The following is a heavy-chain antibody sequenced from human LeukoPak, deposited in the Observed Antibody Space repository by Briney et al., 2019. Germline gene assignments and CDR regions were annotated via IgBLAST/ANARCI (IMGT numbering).Heavy chain of an antibody. J-gene: IGHJ5*02. CDR2: IYHSGST. CDR1: GGSISSSNW. D-gene: IGHD3-10*01. Sequence: PSETLSLTCAVSGGSISSSNWWSWVRQPPGKGLEWIGEIYHSGSTNYNPSLKSRVTISVDKSKNQFSLKLSSVTAADTAVYYCARDRNRGGSGSYYNWFDPWGQGTLVTVPS. CDR3: ARDRNRGGSGSYYNWFDP. V-gene: IGHV4-4*02.